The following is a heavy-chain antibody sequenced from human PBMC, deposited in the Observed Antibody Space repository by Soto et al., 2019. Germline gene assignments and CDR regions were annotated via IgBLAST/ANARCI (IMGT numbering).Heavy chain of an antibody. CDR3: ARATPSVATLGYGMDV. Sequence: QVQLQESGPGLVKPSQTLSLTCTVSGGSINSGGYYWNWIRQHPGRGLEWMGYIYYTGSTYYNPSLKSRITFSIDTSRNQFFVKVNSVTAADTAVYYCARATPSVATLGYGMDVWGQGTTVVVSS. D-gene: IGHD5-12*01. J-gene: IGHJ6*02. CDR2: IYYTGST. CDR1: GGSINSGGYY. V-gene: IGHV4-31*03.